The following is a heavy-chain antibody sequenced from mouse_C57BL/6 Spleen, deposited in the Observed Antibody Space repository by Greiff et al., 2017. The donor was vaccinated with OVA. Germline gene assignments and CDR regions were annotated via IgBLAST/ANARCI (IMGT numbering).Heavy chain of an antibody. CDR1: GYSITSDY. CDR3: ARGFSNYGYFDV. D-gene: IGHD2-5*01. J-gene: IGHJ1*03. Sequence: EVKLQESGPGLAKPSQTLSLTCSVTGYSITSDYLNWIQKFPGNNLEYMGYISYSGSTYYNPSHNSGISITRETSKNQYYLQLNSVTTEDTATYYCARGFSNYGYFDVWGTGTTVTVSS. V-gene: IGHV3-8*01. CDR2: ISYSGST.